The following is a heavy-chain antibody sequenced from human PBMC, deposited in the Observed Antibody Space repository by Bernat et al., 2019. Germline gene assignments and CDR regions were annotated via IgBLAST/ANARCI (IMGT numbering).Heavy chain of an antibody. CDR3: AREALGTGTTGGGAYDI. J-gene: IGHJ3*02. D-gene: IGHD1-7*01. Sequence: EVQLAESGGGLVQPGGSLRLSCAASGFSVSSSYMRWVRQAPGKGLEWVSVIYAGGSMYYADSVKGRFTISRDSSKNTVYLQMNSLRVEDTAVYYCAREALGTGTTGGGAYDIWGQGTMVTVSS. CDR1: GFSVSSSY. V-gene: IGHV3-66*01. CDR2: IYAGGSM.